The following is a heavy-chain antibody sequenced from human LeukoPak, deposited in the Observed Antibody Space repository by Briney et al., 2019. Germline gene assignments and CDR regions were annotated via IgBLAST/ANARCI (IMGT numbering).Heavy chain of an antibody. D-gene: IGHD3-10*01. V-gene: IGHV3-23*01. CDR3: AREITMVRGVAY. Sequence: PGGSLRLSCAASGFTFSSYAMSWVRQAQGKGLEWVSAISGSGGSTYYADSVKGRFTISRDNSKNTLYLQMNSLRAEDTAVYYCAREITMVRGVAYWGQGTLVTVSS. CDR1: GFTFSSYA. CDR2: ISGSGGST. J-gene: IGHJ4*02.